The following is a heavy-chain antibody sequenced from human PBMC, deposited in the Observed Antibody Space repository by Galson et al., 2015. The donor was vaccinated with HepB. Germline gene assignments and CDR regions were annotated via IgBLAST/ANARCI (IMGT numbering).Heavy chain of an antibody. CDR1: GFSFSSYS. CDR3: ARGGIAVAGTCLDY. D-gene: IGHD6-19*01. Sequence: SLRLSCAASGFSFSSYSMNWVRQAPGKGLEWVPSISSSSSYRYYADSVKGRFTISRDNAKNSLYLQMNSLRAEDTAVYYCARGGIAVAGTCLDYWGQGTLVTVSS. CDR2: ISSSSSYR. V-gene: IGHV3-21*01. J-gene: IGHJ4*02.